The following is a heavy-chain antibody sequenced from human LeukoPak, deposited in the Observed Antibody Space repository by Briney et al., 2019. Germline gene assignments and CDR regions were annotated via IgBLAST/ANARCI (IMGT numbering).Heavy chain of an antibody. CDR3: ARGARTDLWFGELQP. CDR1: GYTFTGYY. Sequence: ASVKVSCKASGYTFTGYYMHWVRQAPGQGLEWMGWINPNSGGTNYAQKFQGRVTMTRSTSISTAYMELSSLRSEDTAVYYCARGARTDLWFGELQPWGQGTTVTVSS. D-gene: IGHD3-10*01. CDR2: INPNSGGT. V-gene: IGHV1-2*02. J-gene: IGHJ6*02.